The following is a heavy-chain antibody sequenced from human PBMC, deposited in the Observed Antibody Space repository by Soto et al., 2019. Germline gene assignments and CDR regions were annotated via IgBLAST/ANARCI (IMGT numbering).Heavy chain of an antibody. D-gene: IGHD2-15*01. CDR1: GFSLSTSGVG. CDR3: AYRPCSGGSCYWFSFSGMDV. J-gene: IGHJ6*02. V-gene: IGHV2-5*02. Sequence: QITLKESGPTLVKPTQTLTLTGTFSGFSLSTSGVGVAWIRQPPGKALEWLALIYWDDDKRYRPSLESRITITKDTSKTQVVLTMTNMDSVDTATYYCAYRPCSGGSCYWFSFSGMDVWGQGPTVTVSS. CDR2: IYWDDDK.